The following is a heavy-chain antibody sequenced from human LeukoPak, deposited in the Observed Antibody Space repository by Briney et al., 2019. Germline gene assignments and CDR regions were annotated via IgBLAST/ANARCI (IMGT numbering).Heavy chain of an antibody. CDR1: GFAFSNAW. V-gene: IGHV3-15*07. CDR3: TTDLSGGGYNSGY. D-gene: IGHD5-24*01. Sequence: GGSLRLSCAASGFAFSNAWMNWVRQAPGKGLEWVGRIQRKTDDGTTDYAAPVKGRFSISRDDSKNILYLQMNGLKTEDTAVYYCTTDLSGGGYNSGYWGQGTLVTVSS. CDR2: IQRKTDDGTT. J-gene: IGHJ4*02.